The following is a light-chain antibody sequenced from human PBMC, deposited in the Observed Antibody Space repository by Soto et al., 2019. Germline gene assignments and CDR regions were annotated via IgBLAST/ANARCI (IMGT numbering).Light chain of an antibody. Sequence: DIQMTQSPSSLSASVGDRVTITCRASQGISNYLAWYQQKPGKVPKLLIYAASTLQSGVPSRFSGSGSGTDFTLPISSLQPEDVATYYCQKCNVAPPFTFGPGTKVDIK. V-gene: IGKV1-27*01. CDR3: QKCNVAPPFT. J-gene: IGKJ3*01. CDR1: QGISNY. CDR2: AAS.